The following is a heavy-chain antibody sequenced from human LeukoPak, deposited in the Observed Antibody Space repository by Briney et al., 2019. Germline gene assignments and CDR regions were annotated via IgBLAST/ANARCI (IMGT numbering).Heavy chain of an antibody. J-gene: IGHJ1*01. CDR2: ISSSSSYI. V-gene: IGHV3-21*01. CDR1: GFTFSSYS. Sequence: GGSLRLSCAASGFTFSSYSMNWVRQAPGKGLEWVSSISSSSSYIYYADSVKGRFTISRDNAKNSLYLQMNSLRAEDTAVYYCARDRSYYYESSPTQYFQYWGQGTLVTVSS. D-gene: IGHD3-22*01. CDR3: ARDRSYYYESSPTQYFQY.